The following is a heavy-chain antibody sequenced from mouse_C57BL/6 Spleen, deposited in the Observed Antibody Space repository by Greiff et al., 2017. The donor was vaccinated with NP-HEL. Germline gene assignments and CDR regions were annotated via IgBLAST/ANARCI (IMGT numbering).Heavy chain of an antibody. J-gene: IGHJ2*01. CDR2: INPGSGGN. Sequence: QVHVKQSGAELVRPGTSVKVSCKASGYAFTNYLIEWVKQRPGQGLEWIGVINPGSGGNNYNEKFKGKATLTADKYSSTAYMQLSSLTSEDSAVYFCARGAQGFDYWGQGPTLTVSS. CDR3: ARGAQGFDY. D-gene: IGHD1-3*01. V-gene: IGHV1-54*01. CDR1: GYAFTNYL.